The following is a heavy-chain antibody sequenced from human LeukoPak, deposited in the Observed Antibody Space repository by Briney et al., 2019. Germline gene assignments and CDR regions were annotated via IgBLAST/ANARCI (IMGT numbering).Heavy chain of an antibody. D-gene: IGHD3-10*01. Sequence: ASVKVSCKASGYTFTGYYMHWVRQAPGQGLEWMGWINPNSGGTNYAQKFQGRVTMTRDTSISTAYMELSRLRSDDTAVYYCARVMVRGVISDSTDPWGQGTLVTVSS. CDR1: GYTFTGYY. J-gene: IGHJ5*02. V-gene: IGHV1-2*02. CDR2: INPNSGGT. CDR3: ARVMVRGVISDSTDP.